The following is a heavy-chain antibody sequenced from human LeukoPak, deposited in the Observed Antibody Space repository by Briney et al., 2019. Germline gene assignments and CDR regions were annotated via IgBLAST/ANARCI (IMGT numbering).Heavy chain of an antibody. Sequence: ASVTVSCKASVYTFTDYYMHWVRQAPGQGLEGMGWINPNSGGTNYAQKFQGRVTMTRDTSISTAYMELSRLRSDDTAVYYCARGSGSYFAEYFQHWGQGTLVTVSS. V-gene: IGHV1-2*02. CDR3: ARGSGSYFAEYFQH. J-gene: IGHJ1*01. CDR2: INPNSGGT. D-gene: IGHD1-26*01. CDR1: VYTFTDYY.